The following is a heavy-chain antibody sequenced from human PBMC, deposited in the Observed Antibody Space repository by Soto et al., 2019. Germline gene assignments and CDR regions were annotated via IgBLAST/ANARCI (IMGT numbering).Heavy chain of an antibody. CDR1: GGTFSSYT. CDR2: IIPMLGIA. J-gene: IGHJ4*02. CDR3: ANRGYSYGFVIY. D-gene: IGHD5-18*01. Sequence: ASVKVSCKASGGTFSSYTFSWVRQAPGQGLEWMGRIIPMLGIANYAQKFQGRVTITADKSTSTAYMELSSLRFEDTAVYYCANRGYSYGFVIYWGQGTLVTVSS. V-gene: IGHV1-69*02.